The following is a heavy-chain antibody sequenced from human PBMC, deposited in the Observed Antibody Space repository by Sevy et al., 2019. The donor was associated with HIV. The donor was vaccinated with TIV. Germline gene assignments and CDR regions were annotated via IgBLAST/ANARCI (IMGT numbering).Heavy chain of an antibody. CDR2: IYHDGST. D-gene: IGHD3-9*01. CDR1: GYSISSAYS. J-gene: IGHJ3*02. V-gene: IGHV4-38-2*02. CDR3: SSFGRLIIINDDTFEI. Sequence: SETLSLTCTVSGYSISSAYSWGWIRQPPGKGLEWIANIYHDGSTYYNPSLNSRVTISIDTSKNQFSLKPSSVTAADTAVYYCSSFGRLIIINDDTFEIWGQGTMVTVSS.